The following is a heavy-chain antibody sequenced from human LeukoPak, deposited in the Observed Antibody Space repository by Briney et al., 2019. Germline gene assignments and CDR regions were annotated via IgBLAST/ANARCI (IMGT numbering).Heavy chain of an antibody. D-gene: IGHD1-26*01. Sequence: GGSLRLSCAASGFTFSSYWMSWVRQAPGKGLEWVANIKQDGSEKYYVDSVKGRFTISRDNAKSSPYLQMNSLRAEDTAVYYCARYSGSYYGRLSYFDYWGQGTLVTVSS. CDR2: IKQDGSEK. CDR3: ARYSGSYYGRLSYFDY. CDR1: GFTFSSYW. J-gene: IGHJ4*02. V-gene: IGHV3-7*01.